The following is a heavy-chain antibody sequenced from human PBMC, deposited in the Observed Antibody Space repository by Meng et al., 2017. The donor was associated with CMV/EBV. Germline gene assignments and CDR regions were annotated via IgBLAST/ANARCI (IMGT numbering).Heavy chain of an antibody. CDR2: IIPILGIA. CDR3: ARDPRYCSSTSCSDFQH. V-gene: IGHV1-69*04. D-gene: IGHD2-2*01. J-gene: IGHJ1*01. CDR1: GGTFSSYT. Sequence: SVKVSCKASGGTFSSYTISWVRQAPGQGLEWMGRIIPILGIANYAQKFQGRVTITTDKSTSTAYMELSSLRSEDTAVYYCARDPRYCSSTSCSDFQHWGQGTLVTVSS.